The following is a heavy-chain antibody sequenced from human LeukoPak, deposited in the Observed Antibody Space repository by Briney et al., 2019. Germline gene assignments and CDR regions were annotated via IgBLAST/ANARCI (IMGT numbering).Heavy chain of an antibody. Sequence: SETLSLTCAVYGGSFSGFSWNWVRQPPGKGLEWIGEINHSGNTNYNPSPKSRVTISVDTSNNQFSLRLTSVTAADTAVYYCARVGNYYGSGSYYGKPENWFDPWGQGTLVTVSS. CDR3: ARVGNYYGSGSYYGKPENWFDP. CDR1: GGSFSGFS. J-gene: IGHJ5*02. D-gene: IGHD3-10*01. V-gene: IGHV4-34*01. CDR2: INHSGNT.